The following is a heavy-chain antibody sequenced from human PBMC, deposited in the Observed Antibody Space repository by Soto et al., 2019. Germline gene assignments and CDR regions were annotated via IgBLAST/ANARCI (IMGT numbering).Heavy chain of an antibody. J-gene: IGHJ4*02. D-gene: IGHD3-9*01. CDR3: AKATDVLRYFDWLQPAFDY. Sequence: VQLLESGGGLVQPGGSLRLSCAASGFTFSSYAMSWVRQAPGKGLEWVSAMSGSGGSTYYADSVKGRFTISRDNSKNALYLQMNSLRAEDTAVYYCAKATDVLRYFDWLQPAFDYWGQGTLVTVSS. V-gene: IGHV3-23*01. CDR1: GFTFSSYA. CDR2: MSGSGGST.